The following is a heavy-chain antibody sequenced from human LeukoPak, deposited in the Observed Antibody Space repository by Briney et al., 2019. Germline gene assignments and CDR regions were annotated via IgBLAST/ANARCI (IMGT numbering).Heavy chain of an antibody. D-gene: IGHD3-22*01. CDR1: GGSINNYY. V-gene: IGHV4-59*08. J-gene: IGHJ2*01. CDR3: ARQSSGYAYWYLDL. CDR2: IFYTGST. Sequence: SETLSLTCTVSGGSINNYYWSWIRQPPGKGLEWIGYIFYTGSTSFNPSLKSRVTISIDTSKNQFSLRLSSVTAADTAVYYRARQSSGYAYWYLDLWGRGTLVTVSS.